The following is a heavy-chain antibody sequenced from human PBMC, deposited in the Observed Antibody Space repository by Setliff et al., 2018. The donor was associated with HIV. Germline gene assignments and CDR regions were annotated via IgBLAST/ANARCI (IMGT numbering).Heavy chain of an antibody. CDR1: GYSISSGYY. J-gene: IGHJ5*02. Sequence: SETLSFTCAVSGYSISSGYYWGWIRQPPGKGLEWIGSIYHSGSTYYNPSLKSRVTISVDTSKNQFSLKLSSVTAADTAVYYCARSVGYCSGGSCSNWFDPWGQGTLVTVSS. D-gene: IGHD2-15*01. CDR2: IYHSGST. V-gene: IGHV4-38-2*01. CDR3: ARSVGYCSGGSCSNWFDP.